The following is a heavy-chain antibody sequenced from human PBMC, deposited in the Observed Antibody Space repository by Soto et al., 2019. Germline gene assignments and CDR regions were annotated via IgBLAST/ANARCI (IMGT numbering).Heavy chain of an antibody. Sequence: GGSMRLCNAAFGFTFSSYWLSWVPQATGKGLEWVANIKLDGSEKYYVDSVRGRFTISRDNSKKTLYLQMSSLRADDSAVYFCARGSKDYYPGSRIFDFWGRGTLVTVSS. V-gene: IGHV3-7*03. CDR1: GFTFSSYW. J-gene: IGHJ4*02. CDR2: IKLDGSEK. CDR3: ARGSKDYYPGSRIFDF. D-gene: IGHD1-26*01.